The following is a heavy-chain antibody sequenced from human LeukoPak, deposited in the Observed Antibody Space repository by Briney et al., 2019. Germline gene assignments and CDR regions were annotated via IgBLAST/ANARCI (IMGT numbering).Heavy chain of an antibody. V-gene: IGHV3-21*01. Sequence: RGSLRLSCAAPGFTFSSYAMSWVRQAPGKGLEWVSSISSSSSYIYYADSVKGRFTISRDNAKNSLYLQMNSLKAEDTAVYYCACIAAAGNAYWGQGTLVTVSS. J-gene: IGHJ4*02. CDR2: ISSSSSYI. CDR3: ACIAAAGNAY. CDR1: GFTFSSYA. D-gene: IGHD6-13*01.